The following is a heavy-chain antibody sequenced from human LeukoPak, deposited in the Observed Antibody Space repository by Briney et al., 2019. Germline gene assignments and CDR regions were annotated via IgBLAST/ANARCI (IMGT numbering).Heavy chain of an antibody. V-gene: IGHV7-4-1*02. Sequence: ASVKVSCKASGYTFTNNAMNWVRQAPGQGLEWMGWINTNTGNPTYAQGFTGRFVFSLDTSVSTAYLQISSLKAEDTAVYYCARDPDYDFWSGSSRPYYFDYWGQGTLSPSPQ. J-gene: IGHJ4*02. CDR1: GYTFTNNA. CDR2: INTNTGNP. CDR3: ARDPDYDFWSGSSRPYYFDY. D-gene: IGHD3-3*01.